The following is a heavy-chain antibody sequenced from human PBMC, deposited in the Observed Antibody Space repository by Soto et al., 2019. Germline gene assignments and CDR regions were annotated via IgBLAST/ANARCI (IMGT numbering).Heavy chain of an antibody. CDR1: GDRVSSNSVV. D-gene: IGHD1-1*01. V-gene: IGHV6-1*01. CDR3: ARGIRVWTPADSFEI. Sequence: SQTLSLTCVISGDRVSSNSVVWNWIRQSPSRGLEWLGRTYYRSRWYNDYAVSVKSRIIIIPDTSKNQFSLQLNSVTPEDTAVYYCARGIRVWTPADSFEIWGQGTMVTVSS. J-gene: IGHJ3*02. CDR2: TYYRSRWYN.